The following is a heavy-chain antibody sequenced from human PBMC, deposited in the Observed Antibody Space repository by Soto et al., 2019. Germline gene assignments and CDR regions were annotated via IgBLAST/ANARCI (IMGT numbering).Heavy chain of an antibody. V-gene: IGHV4-59*01. CDR2: IYYSGST. CDR3: ARGIAAAGTSFDY. CDR1: GGSISSYY. D-gene: IGHD6-13*01. Sequence: SETLSLTCTVSGGSISSYYWSWIRQPPGKGLEWIGYIYYSGSTNYNPSLKSRVTISVDTSKNQFSLKLSSVTAADTAVYYCARGIAAAGTSFDYWGQGTLVTVSS. J-gene: IGHJ4*02.